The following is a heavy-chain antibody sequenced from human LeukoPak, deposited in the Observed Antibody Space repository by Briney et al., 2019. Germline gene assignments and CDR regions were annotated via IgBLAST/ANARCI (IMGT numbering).Heavy chain of an antibody. V-gene: IGHV5-51*01. CDR2: INPGDSDT. J-gene: IGHJ5*02. CDR3: ARQPGAGWFDP. CDR1: GYSFTSSW. D-gene: IGHD3-10*01. Sequence: GESLKISCQASGYSFTSSWIGWARQMPGKGLEWMAIINPGDSDTRYSPSFQGQVTISADKSISTVYLQWGSLKASNTAMYYCARQPGAGWFDPWGQGTLVTVSS.